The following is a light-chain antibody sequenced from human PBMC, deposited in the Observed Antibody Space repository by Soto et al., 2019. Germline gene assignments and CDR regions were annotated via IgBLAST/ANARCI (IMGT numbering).Light chain of an antibody. V-gene: IGKV1-5*01. CDR1: QSISSY. J-gene: IGKJ1*01. Sequence: DIQMTQSPSSLSASVGDRVTITCRASQSISSYLNWYQQKPGKAPYLLIYDASNLETGVPSRFSGSGSGTEFTLTISSLQPDDSATYYCQHFVSYSSWTFGQGTKVDIK. CDR3: QHFVSYSSWT. CDR2: DAS.